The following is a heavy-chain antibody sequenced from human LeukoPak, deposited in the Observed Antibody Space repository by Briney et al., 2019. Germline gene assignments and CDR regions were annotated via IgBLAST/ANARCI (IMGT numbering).Heavy chain of an antibody. Sequence: AGTLRLSCAASGFTFTSAWMNWVRQVPGKGLEWVGHIKPKTDGGTTDYAAPVKGRFTISRDDSKSTLYLQMDSLKTEDTAVYYCTRGHYGRWGQGTLVTVSA. CDR2: IKPKTDGGTT. V-gene: IGHV3-15*01. CDR1: GFTFTSAW. D-gene: IGHD3-10*01. J-gene: IGHJ4*02. CDR3: TRGHYGR.